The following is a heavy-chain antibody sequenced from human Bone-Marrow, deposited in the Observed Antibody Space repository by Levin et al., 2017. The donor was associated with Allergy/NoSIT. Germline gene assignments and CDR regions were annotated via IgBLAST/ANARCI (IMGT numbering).Heavy chain of an antibody. Sequence: GASVKVSCAASGFTFSSYSMNWVRQAPGRGLEWVSSISSTSTYTYYADSVKGRFTVSRDNAKNSVYLQMNSLRVEDTAVYYCARVPFVDTAMVPDYWGQGTLVTVSS. J-gene: IGHJ4*02. V-gene: IGHV3-21*01. CDR2: ISSTSTYT. CDR3: ARVPFVDTAMVPDY. CDR1: GFTFSSYS. D-gene: IGHD5-18*01.